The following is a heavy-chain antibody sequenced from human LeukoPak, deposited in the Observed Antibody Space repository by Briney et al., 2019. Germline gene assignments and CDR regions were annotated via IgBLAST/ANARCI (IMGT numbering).Heavy chain of an antibody. D-gene: IGHD3-10*01. CDR1: GGSFSSYY. J-gene: IGHJ5*02. CDR3: ARHHITMVRGAGRYNWFDP. Sequence: SETLSLTCAVYGGSFSSYYWGWIRQPPGKGLEWIGSIYYSGSTYYNPSLKSRVTISVDTSKNQFSLKLSSVTAADTAVYYCARHHITMVRGAGRYNWFDPWGQGTLVTVSS. V-gene: IGHV4-39*01. CDR2: IYYSGST.